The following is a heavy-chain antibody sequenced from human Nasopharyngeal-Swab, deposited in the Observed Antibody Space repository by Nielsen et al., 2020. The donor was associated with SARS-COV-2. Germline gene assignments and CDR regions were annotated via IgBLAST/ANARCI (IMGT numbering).Heavy chain of an antibody. J-gene: IGHJ6*02. CDR1: GFTFSAYD. Sequence: GGSLRLSCAASGFTFSAYDMNWVRQAPGKGLEWVSYISSTGSTINYADSVKGRFTISRDNAKNSLYLQMNSLRAEDTAVYYCARGCVLTGPTCNYYGMDVWGQGTTVTVSS. V-gene: IGHV3-48*03. D-gene: IGHD3-9*01. CDR3: ARGCVLTGPTCNYYGMDV. CDR2: ISSTGSTI.